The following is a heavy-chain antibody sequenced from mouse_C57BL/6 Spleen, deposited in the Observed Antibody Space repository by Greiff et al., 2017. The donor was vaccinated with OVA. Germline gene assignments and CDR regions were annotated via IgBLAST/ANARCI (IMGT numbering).Heavy chain of an antibody. CDR2: IYPRDGST. V-gene: IGHV1-78*01. CDR1: GYTFTDHT. J-gene: IGHJ3*01. CDR3: ARRTDYGSPAWFAY. Sequence: VKVVESDAELVKPGASVKISCKVSGYTFTDHTIHWMKQRPEQGLEWIGYIYPRDGSTKYNEKFKGKATLTADKSSSTAYMQLNSLTSEDSAVYFCARRTDYGSPAWFAYWGKGTLVTVSA. D-gene: IGHD1-1*01.